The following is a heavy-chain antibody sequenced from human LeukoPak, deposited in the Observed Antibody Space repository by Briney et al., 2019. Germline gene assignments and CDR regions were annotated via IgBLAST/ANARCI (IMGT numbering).Heavy chain of an antibody. Sequence: GGSLRLSCAASGFTFSSYWMSWVRQAPGKGLEWVANIKQDGSEKYYVDSVKGRFTISRDNAKNSLYLQMISLRVEDTAAFYCARGQFRFSDYDSSGFDYWGQGALVTVSS. V-gene: IGHV3-7*01. CDR3: ARGQFRFSDYDSSGFDY. CDR1: GFTFSSYW. CDR2: IKQDGSEK. D-gene: IGHD3-22*01. J-gene: IGHJ4*02.